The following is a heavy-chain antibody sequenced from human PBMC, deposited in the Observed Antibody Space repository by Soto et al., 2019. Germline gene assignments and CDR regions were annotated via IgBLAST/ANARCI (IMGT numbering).Heavy chain of an antibody. CDR1: GYSFAGYW. Sequence: GASLKISCKGSGYSFAGYWITWVRQKPGKGLEWMGRIDPSDSQAYYSPSFRGHVTISVTKSITTVFLQWSSLRASDTAMYYCARQIYDSDTGPNFQYYFDSWGQGTPVTVSS. CDR2: IDPSDSQA. J-gene: IGHJ4*02. V-gene: IGHV5-10-1*01. D-gene: IGHD3-22*01. CDR3: ARQIYDSDTGPNFQYYFDS.